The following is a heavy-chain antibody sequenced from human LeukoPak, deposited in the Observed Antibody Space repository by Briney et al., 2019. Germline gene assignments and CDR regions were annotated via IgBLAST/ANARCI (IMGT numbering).Heavy chain of an antibody. CDR2: INPNSGGT. V-gene: IGHV1-2*02. CDR3: AREIGEGAYYDSSGYSY. J-gene: IGHJ4*02. Sequence: ASVKVSCKASGYTFTSYYMHWVRQAPGQGLEWMGWINPNSGGTNYAQKFQGRVTMTRDTSISTAYMELSRLRSDDTAVYYCAREIGEGAYYDSSGYSYWGQGTLVTVSS. D-gene: IGHD3-22*01. CDR1: GYTFTSYY.